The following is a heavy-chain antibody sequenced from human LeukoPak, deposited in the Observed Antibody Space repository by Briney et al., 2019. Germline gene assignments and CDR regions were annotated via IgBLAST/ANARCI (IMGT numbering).Heavy chain of an antibody. Sequence: GGSLRLSCAASGFTFSSYGMLWVSQAPGKGLEWVAVIWYDGSNKYYADSVKGRFTISRDNSKNTLYLQMNSLRAEDTAVYYCARDFDGMVVAATVYYWGQGTLVTVSS. D-gene: IGHD2-15*01. CDR3: ARDFDGMVVAATVYY. CDR2: IWYDGSNK. J-gene: IGHJ4*02. V-gene: IGHV3-33*01. CDR1: GFTFSSYG.